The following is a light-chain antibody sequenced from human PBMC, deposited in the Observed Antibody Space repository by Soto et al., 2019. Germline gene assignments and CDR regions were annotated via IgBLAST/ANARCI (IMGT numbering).Light chain of an antibody. CDR1: QTISSW. Sequence: DIQMTQSPSTLSGSVGDRVTITCRASQTISSWLAWYQQKPGKAPKLLIYKPSTLKSGVPSRFSGSGSGTEFSLTISSLQPDDLATYYCQHYNSYSDAFGQGTKVEL. J-gene: IGKJ1*01. V-gene: IGKV1-5*03. CDR2: KPS. CDR3: QHYNSYSDA.